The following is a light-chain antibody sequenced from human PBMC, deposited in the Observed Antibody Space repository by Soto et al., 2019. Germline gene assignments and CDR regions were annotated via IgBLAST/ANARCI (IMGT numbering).Light chain of an antibody. CDR3: SSYTSATTVF. CDR1: SSDVGGYNY. Sequence: QSVLTQPASVSGSPGQSITISCTGTSSDVGGYNYVSWYQQHPGKAPKLMIYEVSNRPSGVSNRFSGSKSGSTASLTISGLQAADEADYYCSSYTSATTVFFGGGTKVTVL. V-gene: IGLV2-14*01. J-gene: IGLJ2*01. CDR2: EVS.